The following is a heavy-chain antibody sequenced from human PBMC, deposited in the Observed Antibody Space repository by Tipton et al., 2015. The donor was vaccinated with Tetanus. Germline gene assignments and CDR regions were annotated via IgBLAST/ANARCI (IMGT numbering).Heavy chain of an antibody. CDR3: ARTAENWFDP. Sequence: TLSLTCTVSGGSISDKKYYWDWIRQPPGKGLEWIGNIYYNGNTLQNPSLKGRVTLSLDKSKNQFSLKLKSVTAADTAVYYCARTAENWFDPWGQGTLVTVSS. D-gene: IGHD2-21*02. J-gene: IGHJ5*02. V-gene: IGHV4-39*01. CDR2: IYYNGNT. CDR1: GGSISDKKYY.